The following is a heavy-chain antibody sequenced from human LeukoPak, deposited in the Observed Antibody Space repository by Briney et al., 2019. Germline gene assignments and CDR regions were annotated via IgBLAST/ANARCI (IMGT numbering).Heavy chain of an antibody. Sequence: GASVKVSCKVSGYTLTELSMHWVRQAPGKGLEWMGGFDPEDGETIYAQKFQGRVTMTEDTSTDAAYMELSSLRSEDTAVYYCATGVVVTAILDYWGQGTLVTVSS. CDR2: FDPEDGET. CDR3: ATGVVVTAILDY. D-gene: IGHD2-21*02. CDR1: GYTLTELS. V-gene: IGHV1-24*01. J-gene: IGHJ4*02.